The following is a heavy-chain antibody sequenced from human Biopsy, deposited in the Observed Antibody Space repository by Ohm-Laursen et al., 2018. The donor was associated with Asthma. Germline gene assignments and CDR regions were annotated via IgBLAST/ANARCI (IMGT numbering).Heavy chain of an antibody. D-gene: IGHD6-19*01. CDR1: GGTFSNFA. Sequence: SSVKVSCKAPGGTFSNFAISWVRQAPGQGLEWLGGLMTVFGTTNYAQMFQGRVTITADESTSTAYMEVTSLRSEDTAIYYCARCQVGYSSGWSLLLKKIYYSGMDVWGQGTAVTVSS. CDR3: ARCQVGYSSGWSLLLKKIYYSGMDV. V-gene: IGHV1-69*01. CDR2: LMTVFGTT. J-gene: IGHJ6*02.